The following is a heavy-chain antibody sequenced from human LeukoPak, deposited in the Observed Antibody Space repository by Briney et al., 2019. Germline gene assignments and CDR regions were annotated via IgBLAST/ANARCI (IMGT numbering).Heavy chain of an antibody. D-gene: IGHD2-2*01. CDR1: GFTVSSNY. Sequence: GGSLRLSCAASGFTVSSNYMSWVRQAPGKGLEWVSVIYSGGSTYYADSVKGRFTISKDNSKNTLYLQMNSLRAEDTAVYYCARDILGYCSSTSCSAFDYWGQGTLVTVSS. V-gene: IGHV3-66*01. J-gene: IGHJ4*02. CDR2: IYSGGST. CDR3: ARDILGYCSSTSCSAFDY.